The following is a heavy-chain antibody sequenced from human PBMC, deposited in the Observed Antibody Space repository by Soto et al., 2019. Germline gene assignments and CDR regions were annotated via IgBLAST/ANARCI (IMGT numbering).Heavy chain of an antibody. J-gene: IGHJ6*02. D-gene: IGHD1-1*01. CDR1: GFTFRSYG. Sequence: VQLVESGGGVVQPGRSLRLSCAASGFTFRSYGMHWVRQAPGKGLEWVALMSFDGSNKYYADSVRGRFTISSDNSKSTLYLQMDILSPEDTAVYYCAKEFGWELQLSHPYYNSGMDVWGQGTTVTVSS. V-gene: IGHV3-30*18. CDR2: MSFDGSNK. CDR3: AKEFGWELQLSHPYYNSGMDV.